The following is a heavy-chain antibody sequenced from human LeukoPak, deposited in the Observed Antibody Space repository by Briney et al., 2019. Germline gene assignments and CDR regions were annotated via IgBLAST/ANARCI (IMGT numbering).Heavy chain of an antibody. V-gene: IGHV5-51*01. D-gene: IGHD2/OR15-2a*01. Sequence: GESLKISCKGSGYSFSNYWIGWVRQMPGKGLERMGIIYPGDSDTRYRPSFQGQVTISADKSISTAYLQWSSLKASDTAMYYCFLLYYFDYWGQGTLVTVSS. CDR1: GYSFSNYW. CDR3: FLLYYFDY. CDR2: IYPGDSDT. J-gene: IGHJ4*02.